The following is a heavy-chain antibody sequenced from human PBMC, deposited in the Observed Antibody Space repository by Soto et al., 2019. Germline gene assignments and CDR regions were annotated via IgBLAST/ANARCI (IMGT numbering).Heavy chain of an antibody. J-gene: IGHJ4*01. Sequence: ASVKVSCKASGYTFTSYYMHWLRQAPGQGLEWMGIINPSGGSTSYAQKFQGGVTMTRDTYTSTVYMELSSLSSEDKAVYYCARDWGDYYDSSGYYTFDYWG. CDR3: ARDWGDYYDSSGYYTFDY. V-gene: IGHV1-46*01. D-gene: IGHD3-22*01. CDR1: GYTFTSYY. CDR2: INPSGGST.